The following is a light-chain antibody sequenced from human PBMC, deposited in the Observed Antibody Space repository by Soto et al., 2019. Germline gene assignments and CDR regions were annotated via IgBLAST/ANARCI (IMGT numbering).Light chain of an antibody. CDR3: HQRSNWPLT. V-gene: IGKV3-11*01. J-gene: IGKJ4*01. Sequence: EIVLTQSPPTLSLSPGERATLSCRASQSVSNSLAWYQQKVGQAPRLLIYDASNRATGIPARFSGSGSGTDFTLTISNLEPEDFAVYYCHQRSNWPLTFGGGTKVEIK. CDR1: QSVSNS. CDR2: DAS.